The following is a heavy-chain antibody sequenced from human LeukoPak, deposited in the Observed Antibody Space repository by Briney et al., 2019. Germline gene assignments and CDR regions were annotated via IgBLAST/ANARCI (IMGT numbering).Heavy chain of an antibody. CDR2: INPNNGGT. J-gene: IGHJ4*02. D-gene: IGHD5-12*01. CDR1: GYTFTDYY. Sequence: ASVTVSCKGSGYTFTDYYLHWVRQAPGQGLEWMGWINPNNGGTIYAQKFQGRVTMTRDTSISTASMEVSWLTSDDTAVYYCATGVATAFTYWGQGTLVTVSS. V-gene: IGHV1-2*02. CDR3: ATGVATAFTY.